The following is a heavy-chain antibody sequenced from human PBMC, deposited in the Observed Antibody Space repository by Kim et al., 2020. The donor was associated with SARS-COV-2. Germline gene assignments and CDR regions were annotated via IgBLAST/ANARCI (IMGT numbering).Heavy chain of an antibody. CDR1: GFTFSDYW. V-gene: IGHV3-74*01. D-gene: IGHD6-19*01. J-gene: IGHJ5*02. CDR2: INHDGSST. CDR3: TRVSGGSSGWSP. Sequence: GGSLRLSCAASGFTFSDYWMNWVRQAPGKGLMWVSRINHDGSSTTYADSVKGRFTISRDNAKNTLYLQMNSLRAEDTAVYYCTRVSGGSSGWSPWGQGTLVAVSS.